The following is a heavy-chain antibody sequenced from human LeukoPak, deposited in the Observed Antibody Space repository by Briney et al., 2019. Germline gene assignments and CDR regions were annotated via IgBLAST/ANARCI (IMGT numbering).Heavy chain of an antibody. J-gene: IGHJ6*03. V-gene: IGHV1-2*02. D-gene: IGHD6-19*01. CDR3: ARSALGWGHNYYYYMDV. CDR1: GYLFTGYY. CDR2: ISPNSGGT. Sequence: ASVKVSCKASGYLFTGYYIYWVRQAPGQGLEWMGWISPNSGGTNYAQKFQGRVTITRDTSASTAYMELSSLRSEDMAVYYCARSALGWGHNYYYYMDVWGKGTTVTVSS.